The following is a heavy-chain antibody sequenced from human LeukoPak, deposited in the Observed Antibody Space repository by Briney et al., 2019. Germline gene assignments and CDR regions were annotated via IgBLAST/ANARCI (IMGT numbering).Heavy chain of an antibody. CDR1: GGSINNYY. CDR2: IYTSGST. D-gene: IGHD2-2*02. J-gene: IGHJ5*02. CDR3: ARLGGNGYCSSTSCYTNWFDP. Sequence: SETLSLTCTVSGGSINNYYWSWIRQPAGKGLEWLGRIYTSGSTNYNPSLKRRVTMSVDTSKNQFSLKLSSVTAADTAVYYCARLGGNGYCSSTSCYTNWFDPWGQGTLVTVSS. V-gene: IGHV4-4*07.